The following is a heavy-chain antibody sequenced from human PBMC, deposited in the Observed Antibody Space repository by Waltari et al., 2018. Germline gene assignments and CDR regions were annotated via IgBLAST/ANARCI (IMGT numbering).Heavy chain of an antibody. D-gene: IGHD6-13*01. CDR3: ARGPDRPHYSSSWYYFDY. Sequence: QVQLVQSGAEVKKPGASVKVSCKASGYTFTSYGISWVRQAPGQGLEWMGWISAYNGNTNYAQKLQGRVTMTTDTSTSTAYMELRSLRSDDTAVYYCARGPDRPHYSSSWYYFDYWGQGTLVTVSS. CDR1: GYTFTSYG. V-gene: IGHV1-18*01. J-gene: IGHJ4*02. CDR2: ISAYNGNT.